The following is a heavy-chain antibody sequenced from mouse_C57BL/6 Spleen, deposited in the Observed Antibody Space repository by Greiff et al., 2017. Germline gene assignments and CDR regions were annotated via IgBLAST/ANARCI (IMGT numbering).Heavy chain of an antibody. CDR3: ARDGAGYYFDY. J-gene: IGHJ2*01. V-gene: IGHV1-82*01. CDR2: IYPGDGDT. CDR1: GYAFSSSW. Sequence: VKLMESGPELVKPGASVKISCKASGYAFSSSWMNWVKQRPGKGLEWIGRIYPGDGDTNYNGKFKGKATLTADKSSSTAYMQLSSLTSEDSAFYFCARDGAGYYFDYWGQGTTLTVSS. D-gene: IGHD3-3*01.